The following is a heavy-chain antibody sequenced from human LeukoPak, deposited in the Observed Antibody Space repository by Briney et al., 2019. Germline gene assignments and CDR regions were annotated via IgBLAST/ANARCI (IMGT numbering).Heavy chain of an antibody. CDR1: GGSISGDY. CDR3: AGDPPGGSSLDY. V-gene: IGHV4-59*01. Sequence: PAETLSLTCTVSGGSISGDYWSWIRQSPGKGLEWVAYIHYSGSTSYNPSLKSRVTISVDTSKSEVSLKQISVNAADTAVVYCAGDPPGGSSLDYWGQGTLVTVSS. D-gene: IGHD6-13*01. J-gene: IGHJ4*02. CDR2: IHYSGST.